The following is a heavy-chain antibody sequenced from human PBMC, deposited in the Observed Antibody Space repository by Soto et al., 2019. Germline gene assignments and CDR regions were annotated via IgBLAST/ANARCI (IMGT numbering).Heavy chain of an antibody. J-gene: IGHJ4*02. V-gene: IGHV3-15*07. CDR2: IRSKTDGGTT. CDR1: VFTFINAW. D-gene: IGHD2-8*01. Sequence: PGGSLRLSCAASVFTFINAWMNWVRQAPGKGLEWVGRIRSKTDGGTTDYAAPVKGRFTISRDDSKNTLYLEMNSLKTEDTAVYYCTTEWSYYLDYWGQGTLVTVSS. CDR3: TTEWSYYLDY.